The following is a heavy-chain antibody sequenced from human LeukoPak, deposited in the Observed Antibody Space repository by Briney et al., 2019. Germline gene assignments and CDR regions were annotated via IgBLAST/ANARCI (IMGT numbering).Heavy chain of an antibody. Sequence: ASVTVSCKASGYTFTSYYMHWVRQAPGQGLEWMGIINPSGGSTSYAQKFQGRVTMTRDTSTSTVYMELSSLRSEDTAVYYCARDIDRGYYDSSGYYYVGWYFDLWGRGTLVTVSS. V-gene: IGHV1-46*01. CDR1: GYTFTSYY. CDR2: INPSGGST. J-gene: IGHJ2*01. D-gene: IGHD3-22*01. CDR3: ARDIDRGYYDSSGYYYVGWYFDL.